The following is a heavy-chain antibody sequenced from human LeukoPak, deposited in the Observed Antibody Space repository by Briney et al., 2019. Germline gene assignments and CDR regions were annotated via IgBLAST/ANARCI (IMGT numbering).Heavy chain of an antibody. D-gene: IGHD4-17*01. J-gene: IGHJ4*02. CDR3: AKPTYSTVTTYYFDY. Sequence: PGGSLRLSCAASGFTFSSYAMHWVRQAPGKGLEWVAVISYDGSNKYYADSVKGRFTISRDNSKNTLYLQMNSLRAEDTAVYYCAKPTYSTVTTYYFDYWGQGTLVTVPS. CDR2: ISYDGSNK. V-gene: IGHV3-30-3*01. CDR1: GFTFSSYA.